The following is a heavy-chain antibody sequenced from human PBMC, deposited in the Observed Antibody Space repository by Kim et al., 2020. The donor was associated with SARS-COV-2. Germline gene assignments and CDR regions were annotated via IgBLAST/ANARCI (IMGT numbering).Heavy chain of an antibody. CDR3: ATDLRGYRYGYSDYYFHDS. V-gene: IGHV3-15*01. CDR2: IKSKNVGGTT. CDR1: GYTCRTAL. D-gene: IGHD3-22*01. Sequence: GGSLRLSCAASGYTCRTALRSGIGQAPGKGRDWVGLIKSKNVGGTTDYDAPVKGRCTISRDDSKDTLFLQLNSLKTEHTADYYFATDLRGYRYGYSDYYFHDSWGQGVLVTVSS. J-gene: IGHJ4*02.